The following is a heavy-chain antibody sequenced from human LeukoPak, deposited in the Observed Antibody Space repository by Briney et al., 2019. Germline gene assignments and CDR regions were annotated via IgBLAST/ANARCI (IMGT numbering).Heavy chain of an antibody. V-gene: IGHV4-34*01. CDR2: INHSGST. D-gene: IGHD3-9*01. CDR3: VTTGYFDY. CDR1: GGSFSGYY. Sequence: KPSETLSLTCAVYGGSFSGYYWSWIRQPPGKGLEWIGEINHSGSTNYNPSLKSRVTISVDTSKNQFSLKLSSVTAADTAVYYCVTTGYFDYWGQGTLVTVSS. J-gene: IGHJ4*02.